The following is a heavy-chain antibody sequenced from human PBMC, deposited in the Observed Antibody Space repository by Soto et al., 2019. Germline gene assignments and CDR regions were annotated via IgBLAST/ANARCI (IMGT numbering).Heavy chain of an antibody. CDR2: ISAYNGNT. D-gene: IGHD1-26*01. CDR1: GYSFTRYY. V-gene: IGHV1-18*01. Sequence: QVQLVQSGAEVKKPGASVKVSCKASGYSFTRYYINWVRQAPGQGLEWMGWISAYNGNTHYEEKLQGRVTLTTDTSTSTAYMELRSLRSDDTAVYFCARGGQWDFLSDYWGQGTQVTXSS. J-gene: IGHJ4*02. CDR3: ARGGQWDFLSDY.